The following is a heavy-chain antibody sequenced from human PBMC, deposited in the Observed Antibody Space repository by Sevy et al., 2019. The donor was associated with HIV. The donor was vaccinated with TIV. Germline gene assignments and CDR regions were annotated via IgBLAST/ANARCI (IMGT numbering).Heavy chain of an antibody. V-gene: IGHV1-2*02. J-gene: IGHJ4*02. CDR3: AGYCSSTSCLLPDY. CDR2: INPNSGGT. CDR1: GYTFTGYY. D-gene: IGHD2-2*01. Sequence: ASVKVSCKASGYTFTGYYMHWVRQAPGQGLEWMGWINPNSGGTNYAQKFQGRVTMTRDTSISTAYMELSRLGSDDTAVYYCAGYCSSTSCLLPDYWGQGTLVTVSS.